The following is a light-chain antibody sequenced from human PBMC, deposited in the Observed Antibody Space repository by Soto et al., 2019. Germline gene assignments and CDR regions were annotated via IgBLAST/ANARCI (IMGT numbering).Light chain of an antibody. J-gene: IGLJ3*02. Sequence: QLVLTQPPSASGTPGQRVTISCSGSSSNIGTNAVNWYQLLPGTAPNVLIYFNNQRPSGVPDRFSGSKSGTSASLAISGLQSEDEADYFCAAWDDSLNGWVFGGGTQLTVL. CDR1: SSNIGTNA. CDR2: FNN. V-gene: IGLV1-44*01. CDR3: AAWDDSLNGWV.